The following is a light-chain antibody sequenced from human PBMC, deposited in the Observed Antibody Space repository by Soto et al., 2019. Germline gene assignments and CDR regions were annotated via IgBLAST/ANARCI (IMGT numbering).Light chain of an antibody. CDR2: RDN. Sequence: NFMLTQPHSVSESPGKTVTISCTRSSGNIATNLVQWYQQRPGSAPTTVIYRDNQRPSGVPDRFSGSVDSSSNSASLTISGLKTEDEADYYCQSYDGNNVLFGGWTKLTVL. CDR1: SGNIATNL. J-gene: IGLJ2*01. CDR3: QSYDGNNVL. V-gene: IGLV6-57*04.